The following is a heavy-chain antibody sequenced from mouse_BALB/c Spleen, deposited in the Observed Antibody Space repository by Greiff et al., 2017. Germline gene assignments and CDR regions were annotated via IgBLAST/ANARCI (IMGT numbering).Heavy chain of an antibody. V-gene: IGHV5-12-1*01. CDR3: ARGTGTSHFDY. D-gene: IGHD4-1*01. Sequence: EVQGVESGGGLVKPGGSLKLSCAASGFAFSSYDMSWVRQTPEKRLEWVAYISSGGGSTYYPDTVKGRFTISRDNAKNTLYLQMSSLKSEDTAMYYCARGTGTSHFDYWGQGTTLTVSS. CDR1: GFAFSSYD. CDR2: ISSGGGST. J-gene: IGHJ2*01.